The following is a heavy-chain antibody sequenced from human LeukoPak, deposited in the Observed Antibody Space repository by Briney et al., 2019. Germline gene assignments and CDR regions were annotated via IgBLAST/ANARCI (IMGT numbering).Heavy chain of an antibody. J-gene: IGHJ4*02. CDR1: GGSISSGSYY. Sequence: SQTLSLTCTVSGGSISSGSYYWSWIRQPAGKGLEWIGRIYTSGSTNYNPSLKSRVTISVDTSKNQFSLKLSSVTAADTAVYYCARAPDSGAFDYWGQGTLVTVSS. D-gene: IGHD2-15*01. V-gene: IGHV4-61*02. CDR3: ARAPDSGAFDY. CDR2: IYTSGST.